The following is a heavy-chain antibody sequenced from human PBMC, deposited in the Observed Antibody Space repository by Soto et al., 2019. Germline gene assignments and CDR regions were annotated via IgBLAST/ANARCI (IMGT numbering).Heavy chain of an antibody. V-gene: IGHV3-23*01. CDR3: AKDRWRSYGETRYDY. D-gene: IGHD3-10*01. CDR1: GFTFSSYA. Sequence: PGGSLRLSCAASGFTFSSYAMSWVRQAPGKGLEWVSAISGSGGSTYYADSVKGRFTISRDNSKNTLYLQMNSLRAEDTAVYYCAKDRWRSYGETRYDYWGQGTLVTVSS. CDR2: ISGSGGST. J-gene: IGHJ4*02.